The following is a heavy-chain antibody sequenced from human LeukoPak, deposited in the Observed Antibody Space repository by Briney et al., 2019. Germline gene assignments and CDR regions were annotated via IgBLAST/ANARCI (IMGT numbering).Heavy chain of an antibody. D-gene: IGHD1-26*01. V-gene: IGHV4-59*01. CDR1: GGSISSYY. Sequence: SETLSLTCTVSGGSISSYYWSWIRQTPGKGLEWIGYIYYSGSTNYNPSLKSRVTISVDTSKNQFSLKLSSVTAADTAVYYCAKWGHYYYYGMDVWGQGTTVTVSS. J-gene: IGHJ6*02. CDR3: AKWGHYYYYGMDV. CDR2: IYYSGST.